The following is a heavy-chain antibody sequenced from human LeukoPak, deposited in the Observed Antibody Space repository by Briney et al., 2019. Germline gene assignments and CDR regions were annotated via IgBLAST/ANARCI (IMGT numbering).Heavy chain of an antibody. V-gene: IGHV3-21*01. CDR1: GFTFSSYN. D-gene: IGHD1-26*01. Sequence: GGSLRLSCAASGFTFSSYNMNWVRQAPGKGLEWVSSISGSSSYIYYADSVKGRFSISRDNAKNSLYLQMNSLRAEDTAVYYCAREEVGATWGQGTLVTVSS. J-gene: IGHJ4*02. CDR2: ISGSSSYI. CDR3: AREEVGAT.